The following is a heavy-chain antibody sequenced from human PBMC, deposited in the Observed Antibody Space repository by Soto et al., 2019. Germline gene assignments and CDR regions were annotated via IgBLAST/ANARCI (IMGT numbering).Heavy chain of an antibody. D-gene: IGHD3-10*01. J-gene: IGHJ5*02. CDR1: GYTFTNYF. CDR2: INPNDGGT. V-gene: IGHV1-2*02. Sequence: ASVKVSCKPSGYTFTNYFIQWLRQAPGQGLEWMGWINPNDGGTNYAQKFQGRVAVTSDTSISTAYMELSSLTSDDTAVYYCARTPWFGANNWFDPWGQGTLVTVSS. CDR3: ARTPWFGANNWFDP.